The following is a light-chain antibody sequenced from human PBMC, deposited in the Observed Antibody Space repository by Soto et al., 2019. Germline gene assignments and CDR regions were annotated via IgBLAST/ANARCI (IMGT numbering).Light chain of an antibody. V-gene: IGKV1-8*01. CDR2: AAS. J-gene: IGKJ4*01. CDR3: QQLNSYPLT. CDR1: QGISSY. Sequence: AIRMTQSPSSFSASTGDRVTITCRASQGISSYLAWYQQKPGKAPKLLIYAASTLQSGVPSRFSGSGSGTEFTLTISSLQPEHFATYYCQQLNSYPLTFGGGTKVDI.